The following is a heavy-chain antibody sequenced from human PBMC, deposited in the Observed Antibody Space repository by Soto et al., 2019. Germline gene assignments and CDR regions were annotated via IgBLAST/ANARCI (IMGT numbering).Heavy chain of an antibody. D-gene: IGHD2-15*01. CDR3: ARNRALGYCSGGSCYSTEY. Sequence: QVQLVQSGAEVKKPGSSVKVSCKASGGTFSSYAISWVRQAPGQGLEWMGGIIPIFGTANYAQKFQGRVTITADNSTSTAYMELSSLRSEDTAVYYCARNRALGYCSGGSCYSTEYWGQGTLVTVSS. CDR2: IIPIFGTA. J-gene: IGHJ4*02. CDR1: GGTFSSYA. V-gene: IGHV1-69*06.